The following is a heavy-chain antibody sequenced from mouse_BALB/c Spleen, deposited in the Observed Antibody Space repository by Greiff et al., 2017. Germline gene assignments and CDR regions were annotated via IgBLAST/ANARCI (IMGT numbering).Heavy chain of an antibody. Sequence: VQLQQSGAELVRPVASVTLSCKASGYTFTDYEMHWVKQTPVHGLEWIGAIDPETGGTAYNQKFKGKATLTADKSSSTAYMELRSLTSEDSAVYYCTRDAWFAYWGQGTLVTVSA. CDR3: TRDAWFAY. J-gene: IGHJ3*01. CDR1: GYTFTDYE. CDR2: IDPETGGT. V-gene: IGHV1-15*01.